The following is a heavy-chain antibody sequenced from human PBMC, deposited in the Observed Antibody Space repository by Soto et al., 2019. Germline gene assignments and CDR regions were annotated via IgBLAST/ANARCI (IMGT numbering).Heavy chain of an antibody. V-gene: IGHV1-69*02. CDR1: GGTFSSYT. J-gene: IGHJ6*02. D-gene: IGHD1-26*01. CDR3: ATGARIVGATDYYYYGMDV. Sequence: SVKVSCKASGGTFSSYTISWVRQAPGQGLEWMGRIIPILGIANYAQKFQGRVTITADKSTSTAYMELSSLRSEDTAVYYCATGARIVGATDYYYYGMDVWGQGTTVTSP. CDR2: IIPILGIA.